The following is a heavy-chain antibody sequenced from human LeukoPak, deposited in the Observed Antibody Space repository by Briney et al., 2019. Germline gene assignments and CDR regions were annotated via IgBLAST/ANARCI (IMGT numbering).Heavy chain of an antibody. D-gene: IGHD2-15*01. CDR3: ARVESSGGGDWFDP. J-gene: IGHJ5*02. Sequence: GASVKVSCKASGYTFTGYYMHWVRQAPGQGLEWMGWINPNSGGTNYAQKFQGRVTMTRDTSISTAYMELSRLRSDDTAVYYCARVESSGGGDWFDPWGQGTLVTVSS. CDR2: INPNSGGT. CDR1: GYTFTGYY. V-gene: IGHV1-2*02.